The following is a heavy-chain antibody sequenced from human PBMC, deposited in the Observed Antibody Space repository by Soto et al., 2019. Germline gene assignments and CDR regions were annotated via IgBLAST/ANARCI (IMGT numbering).Heavy chain of an antibody. Sequence: EVQLLESGGGLVQPGGSLRLSCAASGFTFSSYAMSWVRQAPGKGLEWVSGIGGSGAGTNYADSVKGRFTIPRDNSKNTLYLHMSSLRAEDTAVYYCARGGGIAVAGTHLDYWGQGTLVTVSS. D-gene: IGHD6-19*01. CDR1: GFTFSSYA. V-gene: IGHV3-23*01. J-gene: IGHJ4*02. CDR3: ARGGGIAVAGTHLDY. CDR2: IGGSGAGT.